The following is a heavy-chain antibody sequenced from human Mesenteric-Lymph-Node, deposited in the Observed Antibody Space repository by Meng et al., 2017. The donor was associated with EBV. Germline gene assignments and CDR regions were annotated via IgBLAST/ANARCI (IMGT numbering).Heavy chain of an antibody. J-gene: IGHJ4*02. CDR1: GFSLSTRGVL. CDR3: AGWSARLEY. V-gene: IGHV2-5*02. D-gene: IGHD3-3*01. CDR2: VYWDDDK. Sequence: QSTLKESGPTLVKPTQTLTLTFTFSGFSLSTRGVLVGWIRQPPGQALEWLALVYWDDDKRYSPSLKSRLSITKNTSKNQVVLTMADMDPVDTGTYYCAGWSARLEYWGPGTLVTVSS.